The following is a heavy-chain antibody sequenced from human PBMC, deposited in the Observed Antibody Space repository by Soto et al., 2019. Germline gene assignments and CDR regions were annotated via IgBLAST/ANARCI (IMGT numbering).Heavy chain of an antibody. V-gene: IGHV3-30*04. D-gene: IGHD6-25*01. CDR3: ARVGLNVFRAAKDSYNWCEP. J-gene: IGHJ5*02. Sequence: PGGSLRLSCTASGFTFSHYALHWLRRTPGKGLEWVAYISYHGNTEKYADSVKGRFTISRDNYKKEVYLQMNSRRIEDTSVYYCARVGLNVFRAAKDSYNWCEPWGQGTRGTVAS. CDR1: GFTFSHYA. CDR2: ISYHGNTE.